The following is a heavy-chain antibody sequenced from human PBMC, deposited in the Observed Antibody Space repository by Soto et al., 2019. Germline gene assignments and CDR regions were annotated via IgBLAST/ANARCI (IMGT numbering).Heavy chain of an antibody. V-gene: IGHV4-61*01. Sequence: QVQLQESGPGLVKPSETLSLTCTVSGGSVSGVSFYWTWIRQPPGKALEWIGYIYYSGRTNYSPSLKSRVTMSVDTSKNQVSLKVTSVAAADTAVYYCARAPVVPGMFDPWGQGTLVTVSS. CDR2: IYYSGRT. CDR1: GGSVSGVSFY. D-gene: IGHD2-21*02. CDR3: ARAPVVPGMFDP. J-gene: IGHJ5*02.